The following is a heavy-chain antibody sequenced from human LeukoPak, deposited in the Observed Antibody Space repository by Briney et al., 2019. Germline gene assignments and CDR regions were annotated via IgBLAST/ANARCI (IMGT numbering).Heavy chain of an antibody. J-gene: IGHJ4*02. CDR3: ARGMVYASSGFDY. CDR2: IYYSGST. D-gene: IGHD2-8*01. CDR1: GDSISSSSYY. V-gene: IGHV4-61*01. Sequence: SETLSLTCTVSGDSISSSSYYWSWIRQPPGKGLEWIGFIYYSGSTHYNPSLKSRVTISVATSKNQFSLKLNSVTAADTAVYYCARGMVYASSGFDYWGQGTLVTVSS.